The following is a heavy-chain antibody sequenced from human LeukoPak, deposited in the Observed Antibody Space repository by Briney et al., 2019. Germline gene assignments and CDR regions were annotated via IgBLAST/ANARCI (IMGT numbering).Heavy chain of an antibody. J-gene: IGHJ4*02. CDR3: ARQEYASNSVDY. V-gene: IGHV3-48*02. CDR1: GFHLCNFS. CDR2: IGTSSSII. Sequence: PRGSSELSLAAPGFHLCNFSNNWRRQTPRKGLEVVLYIGTSSSIILFADSVKGRFTISKDNSKKSLFLQMNSLRDDDTAVYYCARQEYASNSVDYWGQGTLVTVSS. D-gene: IGHD2/OR15-2a*01.